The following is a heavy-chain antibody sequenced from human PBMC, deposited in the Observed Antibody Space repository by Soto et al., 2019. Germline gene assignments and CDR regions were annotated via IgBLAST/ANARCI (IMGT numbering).Heavy chain of an antibody. CDR3: ARGTTEYDFWSGYYYGMDV. J-gene: IGHJ6*02. V-gene: IGHV1-69*12. CDR1: GGTFSSYA. D-gene: IGHD3-3*01. Sequence: QVQLVQSGAEVKKPGSSVKVSCKASGGTFSSYAISWVRQAPGQGLEWMGGIIPLFGTANYAQKFQGRVTITADESTSTAYMELSSLRYEDTAVYYCARGTTEYDFWSGYYYGMDVWGQGTTVTVSS. CDR2: IIPLFGTA.